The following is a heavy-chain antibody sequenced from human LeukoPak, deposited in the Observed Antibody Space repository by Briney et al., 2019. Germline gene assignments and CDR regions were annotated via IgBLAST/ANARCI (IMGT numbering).Heavy chain of an antibody. D-gene: IGHD3-10*01. Sequence: GGSLRLSCAASGFTFSSYAMHWVRQAPGEGLEYVSAISSNGGSTYYANSVKGRFTISRDNSKNTLYLQMGSLRAEDMAVYYCARAADYYGSGSYYNAVYYYGMDVWGQGTTVTVSS. CDR1: GFTFSSYA. J-gene: IGHJ6*02. CDR2: ISSNGGST. CDR3: ARAADYYGSGSYYNAVYYYGMDV. V-gene: IGHV3-64*01.